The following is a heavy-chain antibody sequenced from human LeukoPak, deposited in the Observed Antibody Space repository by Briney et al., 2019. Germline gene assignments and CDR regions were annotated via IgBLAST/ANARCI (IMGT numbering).Heavy chain of an antibody. V-gene: IGHV4-59*01. Sequence: SETLSLTCTVSGGSISSYYWSWIRQPPGKGLEWIGYIYYSGSTNYNPFLKSRVTISVDTSKNQFSLKLSSVTAADTAVYYCARVSSIAVAVDYWGQGTLVTVSS. CDR1: GGSISSYY. D-gene: IGHD6-19*01. CDR3: ARVSSIAVAVDY. CDR2: IYYSGST. J-gene: IGHJ4*02.